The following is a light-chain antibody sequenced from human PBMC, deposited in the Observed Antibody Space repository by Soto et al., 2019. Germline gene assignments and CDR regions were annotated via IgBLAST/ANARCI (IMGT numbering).Light chain of an antibody. J-gene: IGKJ4*01. CDR3: QQYDEWPLT. CDR1: QNVKTR. V-gene: IGKV3-15*01. CDR2: DAF. Sequence: ENVMTQSPATLSVSPGERATLSCRASQNVKTRLAWYQQKPGQAPRLLIFDAFTRATGIPARFSGSASGTDFTLTISSLQSEDSAVYYCQQYDEWPLTFGGGTKVEIK.